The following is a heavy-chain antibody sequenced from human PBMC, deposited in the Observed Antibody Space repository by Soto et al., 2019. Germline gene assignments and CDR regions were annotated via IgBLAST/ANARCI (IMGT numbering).Heavy chain of an antibody. Sequence: DEQLVESGGGSLQPGESLRLSCAASGFSFRNYAMTWVRQSPGKGLEWVSLISSGGGTTNYADSVKGRFSISRDNSQNMLYPQMNGLRAEDTDLYYCAKLKGGLGRFYAMDAWGQGTMVIVSS. V-gene: IGHV3-23*04. J-gene: IGHJ6*01. D-gene: IGHD3-3*01. CDR2: ISSGGGTT. CDR1: GFSFRNYA. CDR3: AKLKGGLGRFYAMDA.